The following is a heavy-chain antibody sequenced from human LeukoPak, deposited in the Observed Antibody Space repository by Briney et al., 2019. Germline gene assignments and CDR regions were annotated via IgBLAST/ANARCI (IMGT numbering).Heavy chain of an antibody. D-gene: IGHD1-26*01. Sequence: PGGSLRLSCAASGFTVSSNHMNWVRQAPGKGLEWVSIIYYGGNTFYADSMKGRFTISGDNSKNTLYLQINSLRAEDTAVYYCAALSGVGVKIGFDYWGQGALVVVSS. CDR2: IYYGGNT. V-gene: IGHV3-66*01. CDR1: GFTVSSNH. CDR3: AALSGVGVKIGFDY. J-gene: IGHJ4*02.